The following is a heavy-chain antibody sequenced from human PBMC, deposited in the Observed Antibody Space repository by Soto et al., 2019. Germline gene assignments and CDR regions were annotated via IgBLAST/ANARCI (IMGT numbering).Heavy chain of an antibody. Sequence: ASVKVSCKASGYTFTGYYMRWVRQAPGQGLEWMGWINPYSGGTNYAQKFQGWITMTRDTSISTAYMELSRLRSDDTAVYYCARGGEDSAMVRYYYYCGMDVWGQGTT. J-gene: IGHJ6*02. CDR1: GYTFTGYY. CDR2: INPYSGGT. V-gene: IGHV1-2*04. D-gene: IGHD5-18*01. CDR3: ARGGEDSAMVRYYYYCGMDV.